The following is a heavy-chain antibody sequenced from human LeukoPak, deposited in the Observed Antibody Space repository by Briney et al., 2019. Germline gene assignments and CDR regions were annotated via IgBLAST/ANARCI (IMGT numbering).Heavy chain of an antibody. Sequence: GGSLRLSCAASGFTVSSNYMSWVPQAPGKGLECVSDIYSGGSTYYAVPVKCRFTISRDNSKQALHLQMHSQRPEDRCVYHCARASRAAAAPFDYWGQGTLVSVSS. CDR1: GFTVSSNY. V-gene: IGHV3-53*01. J-gene: IGHJ4*02. CDR2: IYSGGST. CDR3: ARASRAAAAPFDY. D-gene: IGHD6-13*01.